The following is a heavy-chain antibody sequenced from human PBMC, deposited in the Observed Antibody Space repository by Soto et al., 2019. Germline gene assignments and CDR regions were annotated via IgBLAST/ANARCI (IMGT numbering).Heavy chain of an antibody. Sequence: PGGSLRLSCAASVFTFSSYGMHWARQAPGKGLEWVAVISYDGSNKYYADSVKGRFTTSRDNSKNTLYLQMNSLRAEDTAVYYCAKYTQGAVGTPWFDPWGQGTLVTVSS. V-gene: IGHV3-30*18. CDR1: VFTFSSYG. D-gene: IGHD6-13*01. CDR2: ISYDGSNK. CDR3: AKYTQGAVGTPWFDP. J-gene: IGHJ5*02.